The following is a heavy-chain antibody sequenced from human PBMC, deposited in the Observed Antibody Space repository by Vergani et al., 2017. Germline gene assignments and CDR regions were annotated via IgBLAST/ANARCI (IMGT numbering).Heavy chain of an antibody. J-gene: IGHJ4*02. CDR1: GFTFRIYG. CDR2: IRYDGTKR. V-gene: IGHV3-30*02. CDR3: AREYRKYYYDSSGYWDY. Sequence: QVQLVESGGGVVQPGGSLRLSCIASGFTFRIYGMHWVRQAPGKGLEWVAFIRYDGTKRFYGDSVKGRFTISRDNSQTTVFLQMNSLRADDSAVYYCAREYRKYYYDSSGYWDYWGQGTLVTVSS. D-gene: IGHD3-22*01.